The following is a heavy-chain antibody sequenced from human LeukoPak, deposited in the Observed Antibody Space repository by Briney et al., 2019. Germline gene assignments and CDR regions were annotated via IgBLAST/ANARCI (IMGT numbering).Heavy chain of an antibody. V-gene: IGHV4-39*01. CDR1: GGSISSSSYY. J-gene: IGHJ6*04. CDR2: IYYSGST. D-gene: IGHD4-23*01. Sequence: SETLSLTCTVSGGSISSSSYYWGWIRQPPGKGLEWIGSIYYSGSTYYNPSLKSRVTISVDASKNQFSLKLSSVTAADTAMYYCARHPSMTTVVMDVWGKGTTVTVSS. CDR3: ARHPSMTTVVMDV.